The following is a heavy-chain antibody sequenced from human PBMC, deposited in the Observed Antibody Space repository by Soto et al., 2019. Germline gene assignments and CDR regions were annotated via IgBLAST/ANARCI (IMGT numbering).Heavy chain of an antibody. CDR2: ISAYNGNT. D-gene: IGHD5-18*01. V-gene: IGHV1-18*01. Sequence: QVQLVQSEAEVKKPGASVKVSCKASGYTFTSYGISWVRQAPGQGLEWMGWISAYNGNTNYAQKLQGRVTMTTDTSTSTAYMELRSLRSDDTAVYYCARSGYSYGPYYYYYGMDVWGQGTTVTVSS. CDR3: ARSGYSYGPYYYYYGMDV. J-gene: IGHJ6*02. CDR1: GYTFTSYG.